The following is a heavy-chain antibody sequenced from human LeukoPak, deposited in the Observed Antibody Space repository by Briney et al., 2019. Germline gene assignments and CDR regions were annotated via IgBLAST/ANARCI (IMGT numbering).Heavy chain of an antibody. D-gene: IGHD7-27*01. J-gene: IGHJ3*02. V-gene: IGHV1-18*01. CDR2: ISTYNGNT. CDR3: ARDRANWGTYDAFDI. CDR1: GYTFTSYA. Sequence: GASVKVSCKASGYTFTSYAISWVRQAPGQGLKWMGWISTYNGNTNYAQKLHGRVTMTTDTSTSTAYMELRSLRSDDTAVYYCARDRANWGTYDAFDIWGQGTMVTVSS.